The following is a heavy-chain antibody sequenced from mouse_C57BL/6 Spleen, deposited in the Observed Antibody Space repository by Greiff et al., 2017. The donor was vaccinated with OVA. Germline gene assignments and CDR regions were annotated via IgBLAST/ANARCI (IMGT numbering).Heavy chain of an antibody. CDR1: GYTFTDYN. D-gene: IGHD3-2*02. CDR2: INPNNGGT. V-gene: IGHV1-18*01. Sequence: VQLKQSGPELVKPGASVKIPCKASGYTFTDYNMDWVKQSHGKSLEWIGDINPNNGGTIYNQKFKGKATLTVDKSSSTAYMELRSLTSEDTAVYYCARRQLRPYYYAMDYWGQGTSVTVSS. J-gene: IGHJ4*01. CDR3: ARRQLRPYYYAMDY.